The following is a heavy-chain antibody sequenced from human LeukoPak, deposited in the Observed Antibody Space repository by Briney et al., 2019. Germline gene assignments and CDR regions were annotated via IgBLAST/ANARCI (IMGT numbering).Heavy chain of an antibody. D-gene: IGHD3-22*01. Sequence: SETLSLTRTVSGGSLSSGNYYWSWVRQPPGKGLEWIGFLYRGGSTYYNPSLTSRVTISVDMSKNQFSLKLSSVTAADTAVYYCARDKDYDSTGYLLSPDYWGQGTLVTVSS. CDR3: ARDKDYDSTGYLLSPDY. CDR1: GGSLSSGNYY. CDR2: LYRGGST. J-gene: IGHJ4*02. V-gene: IGHV4-30-2*01.